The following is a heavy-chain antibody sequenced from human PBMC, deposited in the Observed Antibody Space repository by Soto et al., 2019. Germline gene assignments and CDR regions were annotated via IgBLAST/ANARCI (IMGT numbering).Heavy chain of an antibody. J-gene: IGHJ4*02. D-gene: IGHD4-17*01. V-gene: IGHV4-39*01. CDR3: ARVSTVTTLYYFDY. CDR1: GGSISRSSYY. CDR2: IYYSGST. Sequence: QLQLQESGPGLVKPSETLSLTCTVSGGSISRSSYYWGWVRQPPGKGLEWIGDIYYSGSTYYNPSLKIRVTIAGDTSTLQFPLKLRSVTAADTAVYYCARVSTVTTLYYFDYWGQGALVTVSS.